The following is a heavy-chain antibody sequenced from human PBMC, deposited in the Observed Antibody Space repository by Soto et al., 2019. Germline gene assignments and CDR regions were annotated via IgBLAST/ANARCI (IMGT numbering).Heavy chain of an antibody. D-gene: IGHD3-9*01. CDR2: ISSSSSYI. Sequence: GGSLRLSCAASGFTFSSYSMNWVRQAPGKGLEWVSSISSSSSYIYYADSVKGRFTISRDNAKNSLYLQMNSLRAEDTAAYYCARDPPSDYDILTGPDYWGQGTLVTVSS. CDR3: ARDPPSDYDILTGPDY. V-gene: IGHV3-21*01. CDR1: GFTFSSYS. J-gene: IGHJ4*02.